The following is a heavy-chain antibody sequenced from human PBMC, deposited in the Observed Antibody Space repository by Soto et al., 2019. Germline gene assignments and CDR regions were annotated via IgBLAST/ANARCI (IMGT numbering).Heavy chain of an antibody. D-gene: IGHD3-3*01. V-gene: IGHV4-31*03. Sequence: SETLSLTCTFSGCSISSGGYYLSWIRQHPGKGLEWIGYIYYSGSTYYNPSLKSRVTISVDTSKNQFSLKLSSVTAADTAVYYCARAPDYDFWSGYKVYYFDYWGQGTLVTVSS. CDR1: GCSISSGGYY. J-gene: IGHJ4*02. CDR3: ARAPDYDFWSGYKVYYFDY. CDR2: IYYSGST.